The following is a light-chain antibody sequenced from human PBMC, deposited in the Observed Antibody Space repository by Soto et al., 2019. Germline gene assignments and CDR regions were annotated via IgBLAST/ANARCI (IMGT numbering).Light chain of an antibody. CDR3: QTWGTGINL. CDR2: LNSDGSH. V-gene: IGLV4-69*01. Sequence: QPGLTQSPSASASLGASGKLTCTLSSGHSSYAIAWQQQQPEKGPRYLMKLNSDGSHSKGDGIPDRFSGSSSGAERYLTISRLQSEDEDDYYCQTWGTGINLLGNGTKV. J-gene: IGLJ1*01. CDR1: SGHSSYA.